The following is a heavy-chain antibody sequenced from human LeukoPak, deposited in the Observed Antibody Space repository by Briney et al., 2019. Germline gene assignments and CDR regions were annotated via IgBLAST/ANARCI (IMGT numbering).Heavy chain of an antibody. Sequence: GASVKVSCKASGYTFTTYAMNWVRQAPGQRLEWMGWINTDNANTKYSQEFQGRVTITRDTSATTAYMELSSLRFEDMAVYYCARDRGYNSGWYFFDYWGQGTLVTVSS. CDR3: ARDRGYNSGWYFFDY. V-gene: IGHV1-3*03. CDR1: GYTFTTYA. J-gene: IGHJ4*02. D-gene: IGHD6-19*01. CDR2: INTDNANT.